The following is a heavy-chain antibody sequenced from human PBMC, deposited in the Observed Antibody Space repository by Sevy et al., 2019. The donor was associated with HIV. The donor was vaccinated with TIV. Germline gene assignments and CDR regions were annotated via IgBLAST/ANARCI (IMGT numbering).Heavy chain of an antibody. CDR2: IYHSGST. CDR3: ARGGETPRGFDP. CDR1: DGSIISVNW. Sequence: SDTLSLTCAVSDGSIISVNWWHWVRQSPGKGLEWIGEIYHSGSTNYNPSLKSRVTISVDNSKNQFSLNLYSVTAADTAVYYCARGGETPRGFDPWGQGSLVTVSS. D-gene: IGHD3-16*01. V-gene: IGHV4-4*02. J-gene: IGHJ5*02.